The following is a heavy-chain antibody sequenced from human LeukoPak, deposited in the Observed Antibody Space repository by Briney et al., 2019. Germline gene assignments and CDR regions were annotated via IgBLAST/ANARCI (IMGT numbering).Heavy chain of an antibody. CDR3: ARGLGILTGYPPGY. Sequence: SVKVSCKASGGTFSSYAICWVRQAPGQGLEWMGGIIPIFGTANYAQKFQGRVTITTDESTSTAYMELSSLRSEDTAVYYCARGLGILTGYPPGYWGQGTLVTVSS. J-gene: IGHJ4*02. D-gene: IGHD3-9*01. CDR2: IIPIFGTA. V-gene: IGHV1-69*05. CDR1: GGTFSSYA.